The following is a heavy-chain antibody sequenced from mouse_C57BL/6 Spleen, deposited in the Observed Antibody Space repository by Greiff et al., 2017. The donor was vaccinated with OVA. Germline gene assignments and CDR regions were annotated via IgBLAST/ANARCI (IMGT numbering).Heavy chain of an antibody. J-gene: IGHJ1*03. D-gene: IGHD1-1*01. V-gene: IGHV1-59*01. Sequence: QVQLQQSGAELVRPGTSVTLSCKASGYTFTGYWMHWVKQRPGQGLEWIGVIDPSDGYTNYTQKFKGKATLTVDTSSSTAYMQLSSLTSEDSAVYYCARGGSRYRYFDVWGTGTTVTVSS. CDR1: GYTFTGYW. CDR2: IDPSDGYT. CDR3: ARGGSRYRYFDV.